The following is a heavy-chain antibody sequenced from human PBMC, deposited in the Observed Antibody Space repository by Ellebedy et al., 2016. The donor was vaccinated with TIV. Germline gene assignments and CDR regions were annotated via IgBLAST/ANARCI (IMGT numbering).Heavy chain of an antibody. CDR1: GFSFRSYW. Sequence: GGSLRLSCATSGFSFRSYWMTWVRQAPGKGLEWVANINQGGSDKYYVDSVKGRFTVSRDNAQNSLFLQMNSLRAEDTAVYYCATDGSYGDYLSPAHALTVWGQGTLVSVSS. CDR2: INQGGSDK. CDR3: ATDGSYGDYLSPAHALTV. V-gene: IGHV3-7*01. D-gene: IGHD4-17*01. J-gene: IGHJ3*01.